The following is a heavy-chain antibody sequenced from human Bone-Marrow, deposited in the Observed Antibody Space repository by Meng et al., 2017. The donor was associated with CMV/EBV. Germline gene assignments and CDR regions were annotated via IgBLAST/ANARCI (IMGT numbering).Heavy chain of an antibody. Sequence: GESLKISCAASGFTFSSYWMHWVRQAPGKGLVWVSRINSDGSSTSYADSVKGRFTISRDNAKNTLYLQMNSLRAEDTAVYYCARVSPRVYQLLFDYWGQGTLVTVYS. V-gene: IGHV3-74*01. D-gene: IGHD2-2*01. J-gene: IGHJ4*02. CDR1: GFTFSSYW. CDR2: INSDGSST. CDR3: ARVSPRVYQLLFDY.